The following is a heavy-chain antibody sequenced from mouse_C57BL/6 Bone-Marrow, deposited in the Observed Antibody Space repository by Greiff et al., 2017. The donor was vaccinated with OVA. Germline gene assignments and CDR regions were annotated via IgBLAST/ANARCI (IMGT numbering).Heavy chain of an antibody. CDR2: INPNNGGT. V-gene: IGHV1-22*01. CDR3: ARTGYYGSYYAMDY. D-gene: IGHD1-1*01. J-gene: IGHJ4*01. CDR1: GYTFTDYN. Sequence: VQLQQSGPELVKPGASVKMSCKASGYTFTDYNMHWVKQSHGKSLEWIGYINPNNGGTSYNQKFKGKATLTVNKSSSTAYMELRSLTSEDSAVYYCARTGYYGSYYAMDYWGQGTSVTVSS.